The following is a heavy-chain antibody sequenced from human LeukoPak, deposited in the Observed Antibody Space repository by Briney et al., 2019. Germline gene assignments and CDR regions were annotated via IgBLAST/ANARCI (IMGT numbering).Heavy chain of an antibody. CDR1: GGSIRSGDYY. CDR2: IYYSEST. V-gene: IGHV4-31*01. CDR3: ARDPIPKRGVRGVNVYYGIDV. D-gene: IGHD3-10*01. Sequence: PSETLSLSCTVSGGSIRSGDYYWNWIRQHPVKGLEWIGYIYYSESTNYSPSLESQVTISVDTSKNQFSLKLTSVPAADTGMYYWARDPIPKRGVRGVNVYYGIDVWGRGTTVTVSS. J-gene: IGHJ6*04.